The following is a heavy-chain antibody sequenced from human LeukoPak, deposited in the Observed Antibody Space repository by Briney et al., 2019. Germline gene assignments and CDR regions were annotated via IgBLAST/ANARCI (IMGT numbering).Heavy chain of an antibody. CDR2: MNPNSGNT. CDR1: GYTFTDFG. V-gene: IGHV1-8*01. Sequence: ASVKVSCKTSGYTFTDFGINWVRQATGQGLEWMGWMNPNSGNTGYAQKFQGRVTITRNTSISTAYMELSSLRSEDTAVYYCAREWTTVTTLGAFDIWGQGTMVTVSS. CDR3: AREWTTVTTLGAFDI. D-gene: IGHD4-17*01. J-gene: IGHJ3*02.